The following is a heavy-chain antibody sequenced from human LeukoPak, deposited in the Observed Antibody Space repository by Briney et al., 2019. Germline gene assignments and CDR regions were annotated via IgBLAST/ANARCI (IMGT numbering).Heavy chain of an antibody. V-gene: IGHV1-69*06. CDR2: IIPIFGTA. D-gene: IGHD6-13*01. CDR1: GGTFSSYA. Sequence: ASVKVSCKASGGTFSSYAISWVRQAPGQGLEWMGGIIPIFGTANYAQKFQGRVTITADKSTSTAYMELSSLRSEDTAVYYCARGGVSAAGFSFDYWGQGTLVTVS. J-gene: IGHJ4*02. CDR3: ARGGVSAAGFSFDY.